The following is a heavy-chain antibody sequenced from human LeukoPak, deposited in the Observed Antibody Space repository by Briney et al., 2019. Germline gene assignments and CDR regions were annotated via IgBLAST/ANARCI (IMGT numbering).Heavy chain of an antibody. CDR1: GFTFSSYA. Sequence: PGGSLRLSCAASGFTFSSYAMHWVRQAPGKGLEWVAVISYDGSNKYYADSVKGQFTISRDNSKNTLYLQMNSLRAEDTAVYYCARGVMIAVAGLGYWGQGTLVTVSS. CDR3: ARGVMIAVAGLGY. J-gene: IGHJ4*02. CDR2: ISYDGSNK. V-gene: IGHV3-30*04. D-gene: IGHD6-19*01.